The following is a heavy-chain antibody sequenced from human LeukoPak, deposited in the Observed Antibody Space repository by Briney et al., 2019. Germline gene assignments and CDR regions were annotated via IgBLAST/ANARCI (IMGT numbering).Heavy chain of an antibody. Sequence: GGSLRVSCEASGFYFSKFWMSWVRQAPGKGLEWVANIDPDGSEKYYVDSVKGRFTVSRDNAKNSLYLQMNSLSPGDTAVYHCAKSGSHFDFDYWGQGTLVTVSS. D-gene: IGHD1-26*01. V-gene: IGHV3-7*01. J-gene: IGHJ4*02. CDR2: IDPDGSEK. CDR3: AKSGSHFDFDY. CDR1: GFYFSKFW.